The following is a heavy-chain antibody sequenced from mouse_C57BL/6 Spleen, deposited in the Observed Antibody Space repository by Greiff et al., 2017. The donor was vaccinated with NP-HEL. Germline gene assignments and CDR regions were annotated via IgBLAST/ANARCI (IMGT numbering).Heavy chain of an antibody. CDR2: IYPGSGNT. CDR1: GYTFTDYY. V-gene: IGHV1-76*01. CDR3: ARDYYGSGAMDY. D-gene: IGHD1-1*01. Sequence: QVQLKQSGAELVRPGASVKLSCKASGYTFTDYYINWVKQRPGQGLEWIARIYPGSGNTYYNEKFKGKATLTAEKSSSTAYMQLSSLTSEDSAVYFCARDYYGSGAMDYWGQGTSVTVSS. J-gene: IGHJ4*01.